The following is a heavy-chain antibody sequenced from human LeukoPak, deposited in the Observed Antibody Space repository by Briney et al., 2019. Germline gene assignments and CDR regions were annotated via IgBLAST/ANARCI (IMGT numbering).Heavy chain of an antibody. V-gene: IGHV3-7*01. CDR3: ARDRSGYANDAFDF. CDR1: GFTFSSYW. CDR2: IKPDGSEK. D-gene: IGHD3-3*01. J-gene: IGHJ3*01. Sequence: PGGSLRLSCAASGFTFSSYWMDWVRQAPGKGLQWVATIKPDGSEKYYVDSVKGRFTISRDNAKNTMFLQMNSLRAEDTAVYHCARDRSGYANDAFDFWGQGTMVTVSS.